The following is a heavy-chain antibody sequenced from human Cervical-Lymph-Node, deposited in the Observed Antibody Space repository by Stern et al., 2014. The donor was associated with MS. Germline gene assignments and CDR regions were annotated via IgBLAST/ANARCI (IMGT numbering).Heavy chain of an antibody. Sequence: EVQLVESGGDLVQPGGSLRLSCAASGFTFSSYAMSWVRQAPGKGLEWVSAISGSGGNTYYADSVKGRFPISRDNSKNTLYLQMNSLRAEDTAVYYCANNIVATQDFDYCGQGTLVTVSS. CDR3: ANNIVATQDFDY. CDR1: GFTFSSYA. CDR2: ISGSGGNT. D-gene: IGHD5-12*01. J-gene: IGHJ4*02. V-gene: IGHV3-23*04.